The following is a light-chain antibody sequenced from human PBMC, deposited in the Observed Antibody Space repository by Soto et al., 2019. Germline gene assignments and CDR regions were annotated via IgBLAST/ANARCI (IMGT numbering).Light chain of an antibody. V-gene: IGLV1-40*01. CDR3: QSYDSRLSVV. CDR1: SSNIGAGYD. Sequence: QSVLTQPPSVSGAPGQRVTLSCTGSSSNIGAGYDVHWYQQLPGTAPKLLIYGNSNRPSGVPDRFSGSKSGTSASLAITGLQAEDEADYYCQSYDSRLSVVFGGGTQLTVL. CDR2: GNS. J-gene: IGLJ2*01.